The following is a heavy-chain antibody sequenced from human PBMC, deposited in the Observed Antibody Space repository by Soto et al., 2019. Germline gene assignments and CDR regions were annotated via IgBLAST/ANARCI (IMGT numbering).Heavy chain of an antibody. CDR2: IIPIFGTA. V-gene: IGHV1-69*13. CDR1: GCTFSSYA. Sequence: SVKVSCKASGCTFSSYAISWVRQAPGQGLEWMGGIIPIFGTANYAQKFQGRVTITADESTSTAYMELSSLRSEDTAVYYCARTMVRGVIPSRGYYGMDVWGQGTTVTVSS. D-gene: IGHD3-10*01. J-gene: IGHJ6*02. CDR3: ARTMVRGVIPSRGYYGMDV.